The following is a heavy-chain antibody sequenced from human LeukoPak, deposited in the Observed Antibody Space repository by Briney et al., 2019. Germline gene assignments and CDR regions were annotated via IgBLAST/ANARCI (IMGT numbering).Heavy chain of an antibody. Sequence: GGSLRLSCAASGFTFSGYAMSWVRQAPGKGLEWVSAISGSGGSTYYADSVKGRFTISRDNSKNTLYPQMNSLRAEDTAVYYCAKGPITMIVVVPKPIDYRGQGTLVTVSS. D-gene: IGHD3-22*01. J-gene: IGHJ4*02. CDR3: AKGPITMIVVVPKPIDY. CDR2: ISGSGGST. CDR1: GFTFSGYA. V-gene: IGHV3-23*01.